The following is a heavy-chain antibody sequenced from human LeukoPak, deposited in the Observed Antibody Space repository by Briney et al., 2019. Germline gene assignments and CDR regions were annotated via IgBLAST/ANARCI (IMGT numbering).Heavy chain of an antibody. Sequence: SETLSLTCTVSGGSISSYYWSWIRQPAGKGLEWIGRLYTSGSTNYNPSLKSRVTMSVDTSKSQFSLKLSSVTAADTAVYYCARTTPMSTIDYWGQGTLVTVSS. CDR1: GGSISSYY. V-gene: IGHV4-4*07. D-gene: IGHD5-18*01. CDR3: ARTTPMSTIDY. J-gene: IGHJ4*02. CDR2: LYTSGST.